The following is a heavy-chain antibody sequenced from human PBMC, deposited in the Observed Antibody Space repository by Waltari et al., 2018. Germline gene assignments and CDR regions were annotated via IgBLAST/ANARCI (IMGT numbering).Heavy chain of an antibody. CDR3: AVQYCSSTGCYSSGFDY. Sequence: QVQLQQWGAGLLKPSETLSLTCAVYGGSFSGYYWSWIRQPPGKGLEWIGEINHSGSTNYNPSLKSRVTISVDTSKNQFSLKLSSVTAADTAVYYCAVQYCSSTGCYSSGFDYWGQGTLVTVSS. CDR1: GGSFSGYY. CDR2: INHSGST. D-gene: IGHD2-2*01. J-gene: IGHJ4*02. V-gene: IGHV4-34*01.